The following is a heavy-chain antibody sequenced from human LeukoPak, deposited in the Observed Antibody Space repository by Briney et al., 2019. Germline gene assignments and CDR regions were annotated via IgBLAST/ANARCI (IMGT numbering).Heavy chain of an antibody. Sequence: PGGSLRLSCAASGFTFSSYSMNWVRQAPGKGLEWVSSISSSSSYIYYADSVKGRFTISRDNAKNSLYLQMNSLRAEDTAVYYCARGPGGDYYGSGSYYGPWDYWGQGTLVTVSS. CDR3: ARGPGGDYYGSGSYYGPWDY. J-gene: IGHJ4*02. CDR2: ISSSSSYI. V-gene: IGHV3-21*01. CDR1: GFTFSSYS. D-gene: IGHD3-10*01.